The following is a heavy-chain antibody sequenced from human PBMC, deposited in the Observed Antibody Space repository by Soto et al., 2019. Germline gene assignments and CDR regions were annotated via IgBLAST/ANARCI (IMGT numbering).Heavy chain of an antibody. CDR1: GGTFSSYA. J-gene: IGHJ5*02. CDR2: IIPIFGTA. Sequence: ASVKVSCKASGGTFSSYAISWVRQAPGQGLEWMGGIIPIFGTANYAQKFQGRVTITADESTSTAYMELSSLRSEDTAVYYCAREDCSSTSCYAPWFDPWGQGTLVTVSS. V-gene: IGHV1-69*13. D-gene: IGHD2-2*01. CDR3: AREDCSSTSCYAPWFDP.